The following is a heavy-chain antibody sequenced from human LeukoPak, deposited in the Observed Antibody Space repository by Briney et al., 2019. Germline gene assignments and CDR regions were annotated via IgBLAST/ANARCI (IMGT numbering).Heavy chain of an antibody. CDR1: GVSISSHY. CDR3: ARDPISYDPLTGYELWGWFDP. J-gene: IGHJ5*02. CDR2: VYSSGST. D-gene: IGHD3-9*01. V-gene: IGHV4-4*07. Sequence: PSETLSLTCTVSGVSISSHYGSWIRQPAGNRLEWIGRVYSSGSTKYNPSLQSRVTISVDKSTNQLSLRLNSVTAADTAVYYCARDPISYDPLTGYELWGWFDPWGQGTLVTVSS.